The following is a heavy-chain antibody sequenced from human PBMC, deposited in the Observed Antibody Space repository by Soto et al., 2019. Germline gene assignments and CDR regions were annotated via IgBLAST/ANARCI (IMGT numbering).Heavy chain of an antibody. D-gene: IGHD3-16*01. CDR1: GYTFTSYD. CDR3: AREGVRGMDV. Sequence: QVQLVQSGAEVKKPGASVKVSCKASGYTFTSYDINWVRQATGQGLEWMGWMNPNSGNTGYAHKFHGRVAMNRNNSLSNAYMDLCSLRYDNTAVYYCAREGVRGMDVWGQGTTVTVSS. CDR2: MNPNSGNT. J-gene: IGHJ6*02. V-gene: IGHV1-8*01.